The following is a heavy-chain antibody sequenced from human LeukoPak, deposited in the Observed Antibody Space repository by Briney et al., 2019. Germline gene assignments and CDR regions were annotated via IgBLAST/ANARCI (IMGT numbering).Heavy chain of an antibody. J-gene: IGHJ3*02. CDR1: GFTFSNAW. CDR3: TTGLVDTAMVRGDDAFDI. V-gene: IGHV3-15*01. D-gene: IGHD5-18*01. Sequence: PGGSLRLSCAASGFTFSNAWMSWVRQAPGKGLEWVGRIKSKTDGGTTDYAAPVKGRFTISRDDSKNTLYLQMNSLKTEDTAVYYCTTGLVDTAMVRGDDAFDIWGQGTMVTVSS. CDR2: IKSKTDGGTT.